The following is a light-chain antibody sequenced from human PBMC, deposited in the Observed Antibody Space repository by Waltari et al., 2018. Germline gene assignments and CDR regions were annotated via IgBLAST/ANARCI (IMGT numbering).Light chain of an antibody. V-gene: IGLV2-23*01. J-gene: IGLJ1*01. Sequence: QSALTQPASVSGSPGQSITISCTGASSLVSWYQQHPGKAPKLMIYEGSKRPSGVAYRFSGSQSDSAASLTSSGLQAEDEADYYCCSYAGGDIYVFGTGTKVSVL. CDR1: SSL. CDR3: CSYAGGDIYV. CDR2: EGS.